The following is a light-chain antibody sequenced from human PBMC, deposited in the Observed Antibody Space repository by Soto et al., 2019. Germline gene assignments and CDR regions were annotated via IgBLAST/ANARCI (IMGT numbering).Light chain of an antibody. V-gene: IGLV1-51*01. CDR3: GTWDSSLSGVV. CDR1: SSNIGKNY. J-gene: IGLJ2*01. CDR2: GNN. Sequence: QSVLTQPPSVSAAPGQKVTISCSGSSSNIGKNYVSWYQQLPGTAPKLLINGNNKRPSGIPDRFSGSKSGTSATLGITGLQTGDEADYYCGTWDSSLSGVVFGGGTQLTVL.